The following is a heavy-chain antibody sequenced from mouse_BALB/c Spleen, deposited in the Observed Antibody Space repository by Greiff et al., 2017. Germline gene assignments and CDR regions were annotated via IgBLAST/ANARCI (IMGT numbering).Heavy chain of an antibody. CDR3: TRGGFDY. Sequence: QVQLQQSGAELVRPGASVKLSCKASGYTFTSYWINWVKQRPGQGLEWIGNIYPSDSYTNYNQKFKDKATLTVDKSSSTAYMQLSSPTSEDSAVYYCTRGGFDYWGQGTTLTVSS. J-gene: IGHJ2*01. CDR2: IYPSDSYT. V-gene: IGHV1-69*02. CDR1: GYTFTSYW.